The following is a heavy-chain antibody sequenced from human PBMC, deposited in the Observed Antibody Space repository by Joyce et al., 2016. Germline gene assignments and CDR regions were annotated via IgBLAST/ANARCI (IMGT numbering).Heavy chain of an antibody. CDR3: ASGYDSARVDY. J-gene: IGHJ4*02. CDR1: GGSVSSSTY. Sequence: QLHLQESGPGLVTPWETLSLTCTVSGGSVSSSTYWGCIRQPPGKGLGWIGTMYYGGGTNYHPSLKNRLTMSVDTSKYQFSLKLSSVTAADTAVYYCASGYDSARVDYWGQGTLVTVSS. D-gene: IGHD3-22*01. V-gene: IGHV4-39*01. CDR2: MYYGGGT.